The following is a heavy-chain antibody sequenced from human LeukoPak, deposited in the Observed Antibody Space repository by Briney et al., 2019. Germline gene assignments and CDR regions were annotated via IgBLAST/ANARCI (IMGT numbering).Heavy chain of an antibody. Sequence: SVKVSCKASGGTFSSYAISWVRQAPGQGLEWMGGIIPIFGTANYAQKFQGRVTITADESTSTAYMELSSLRSEDTAVYYCARAGITMVRGAASYYYYMDVWGKGTTVTISS. CDR3: ARAGITMVRGAASYYYYMDV. CDR1: GGTFSSYA. D-gene: IGHD3-10*01. J-gene: IGHJ6*03. CDR2: IIPIFGTA. V-gene: IGHV1-69*01.